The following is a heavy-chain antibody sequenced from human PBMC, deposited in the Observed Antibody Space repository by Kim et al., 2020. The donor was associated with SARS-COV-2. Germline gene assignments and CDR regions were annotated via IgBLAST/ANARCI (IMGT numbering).Heavy chain of an antibody. CDR3: ATDYDDSNGYYGPFDY. CDR1: GFSFRSYG. CDR2: ISYDGGDK. V-gene: IGHV3-30*03. Sequence: GGSLRLSCAASGFSFRSYGMHWVRQAPGKGLEWVALISYDGGDKYYADSVRGRFTISRDNSKNTLSLQVNSLRAEDTAVYYCATDYDDSNGYYGPFDYWG. J-gene: IGHJ4*01. D-gene: IGHD3-22*01.